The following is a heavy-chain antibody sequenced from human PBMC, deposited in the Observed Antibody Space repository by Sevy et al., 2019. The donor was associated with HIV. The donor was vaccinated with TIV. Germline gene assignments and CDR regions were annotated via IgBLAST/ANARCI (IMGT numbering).Heavy chain of an antibody. CDR1: GYNFNIYT. J-gene: IGHJ6*02. Sequence: ASVKVSCQSSGYNFNIYTIHWVRQARGQGLEWVGRISPYDGDTDYAHNFHGRVSLTMDTSTSTAYLGLTSLRSDDTAVYFFTRDTWELLTGIAYYYSGMDVWGQGTTVTVSS. V-gene: IGHV1-18*01. CDR2: ISPYDGDT. D-gene: IGHD1-26*01. CDR3: TRDTWELLTGIAYYYSGMDV.